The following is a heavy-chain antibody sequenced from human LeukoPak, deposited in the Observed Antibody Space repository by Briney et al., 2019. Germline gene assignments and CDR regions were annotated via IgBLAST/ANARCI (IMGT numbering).Heavy chain of an antibody. CDR1: GFTFSSYW. J-gene: IGHJ4*02. Sequence: GSLRLSCAASGFTFSSYWMIWIRQPPGKWLEWIGSIYYSGSTYYNPSLKSRVTISVDTSKNQFFLRLSSVTAADTAVYYCAYVVPPYYFDYWGQGTLVTASS. CDR2: IYYSGST. CDR3: AYVVPPYYFDY. D-gene: IGHD2-21*01. V-gene: IGHV4-59*05.